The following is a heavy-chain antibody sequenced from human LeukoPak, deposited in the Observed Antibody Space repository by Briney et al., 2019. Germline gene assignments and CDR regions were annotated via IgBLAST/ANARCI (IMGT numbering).Heavy chain of an antibody. CDR3: AKDSEQLAYYFDY. CDR2: ISNDGGNK. CDR1: GFTFSRYD. Sequence: RRSVRLSCAASGFTFSRYDIHWVRQAPGKGLEWVAGISNDGGNKYYAESVKGRVTISRNTSKNTLYLQMNSLRAEDTAVYYCAKDSEQLAYYFDYWGEGALVTVSS. J-gene: IGHJ4*02. V-gene: IGHV3-30*18. D-gene: IGHD6-13*01.